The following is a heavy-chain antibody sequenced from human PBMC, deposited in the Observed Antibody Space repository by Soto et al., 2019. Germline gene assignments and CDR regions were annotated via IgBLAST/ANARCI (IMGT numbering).Heavy chain of an antibody. D-gene: IGHD5-12*01. J-gene: IGHJ6*03. CDR1: GFTVSSNY. V-gene: IGHV3-66*01. Sequence: PGGSLRLSCAASGFTVSSNYMSWVRQAPGKGLEWVSVIYSGGSTYYADSVKGRFTISRDNSKNTLYLQTNSLRAEDTAVYYCASMKGLRRNYYYYYMDVWGKGTTVTVSS. CDR3: ASMKGLRRNYYYYYMDV. CDR2: IYSGGST.